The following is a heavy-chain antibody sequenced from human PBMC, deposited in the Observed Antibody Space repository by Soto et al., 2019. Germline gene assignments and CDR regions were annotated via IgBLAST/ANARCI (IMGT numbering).Heavy chain of an antibody. V-gene: IGHV3-15*07. CDR2: IKSKTDGGTT. D-gene: IGHD3-3*01. J-gene: IGHJ4*02. CDR1: GFSFTNAW. CDR3: TFLRGPLDY. Sequence: LRLSCAASGFSFTNAWMNWVRQAPGKGLEWVGRIKSKTDGGTTDYAAPVKGRFTISRDDSKNTVYLKMNSLKTEDTAVYYCTFLRGPLDYWGQGTLVTVSS.